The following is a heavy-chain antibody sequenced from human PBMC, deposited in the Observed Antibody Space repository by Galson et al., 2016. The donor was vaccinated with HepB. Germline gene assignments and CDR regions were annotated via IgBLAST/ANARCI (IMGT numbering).Heavy chain of an antibody. CDR2: TFYSGRT. CDR3: ARQRRFGTWDEIDY. J-gene: IGHJ4*02. Sequence: ETLSLTCTVSGGSVSSTTYYWGWIRQPPGKGLEWIGNTFYSGRTYYNPSLKSRLTISVDPSKNQFSLSLRSVTAADTAVYYCARQRRFGTWDEIDYWGQGTLVTVSS. V-gene: IGHV4-39*01. CDR1: GGSVSSTTYY. D-gene: IGHD3-10*01.